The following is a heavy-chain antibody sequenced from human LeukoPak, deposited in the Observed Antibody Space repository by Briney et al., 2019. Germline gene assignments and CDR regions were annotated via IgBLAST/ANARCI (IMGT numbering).Heavy chain of an antibody. V-gene: IGHV3-23*01. J-gene: IGHJ3*01. Sequence: GGSLRLSCAASGFTFSGSAMSWVRQAPGKGLDWVSLISSTGGNSYYADSVKGRFTISRDNSKDTLYLQMDSLRAEDTTIYYCARDIQLSTWGLGTKVTVSS. CDR1: GFTFSGSA. D-gene: IGHD5-24*01. CDR2: ISSTGGNS. CDR3: ARDIQLST.